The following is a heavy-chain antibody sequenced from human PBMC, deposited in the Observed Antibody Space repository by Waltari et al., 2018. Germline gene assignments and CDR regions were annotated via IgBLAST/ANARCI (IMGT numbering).Heavy chain of an antibody. Sequence: QVQLQQWGAGLLKPSETLSLTCAVYGGSFSGYYLSWIRQPPGKGLEGIGEINHSGSTNYNPSLKSRVTISVDTSKNQFSLKLSSVTAADTAVYYCARGLVRAEGLRFLEWLFPITDYWGQGTLVTVSS. D-gene: IGHD3-3*01. V-gene: IGHV4-34*01. CDR1: GGSFSGYY. J-gene: IGHJ4*02. CDR3: ARGLVRAEGLRFLEWLFPITDY. CDR2: INHSGST.